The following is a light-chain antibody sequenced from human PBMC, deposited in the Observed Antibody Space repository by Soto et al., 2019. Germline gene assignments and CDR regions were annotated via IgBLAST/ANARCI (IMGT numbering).Light chain of an antibody. J-gene: IGKJ1*01. V-gene: IGKV3-15*01. CDR3: QQYNEWPRT. CDR2: GAS. CDR1: QSVSFD. Sequence: EIVMTQSPATLSVSPGERATLSCRASQSVSFDLAWYQQKPGQAPRLLIYGASTRATGVPASLSGSGSGTEFTLTISSLRSEDSAVYYCQQYNEWPRTFGQGTKVDIK.